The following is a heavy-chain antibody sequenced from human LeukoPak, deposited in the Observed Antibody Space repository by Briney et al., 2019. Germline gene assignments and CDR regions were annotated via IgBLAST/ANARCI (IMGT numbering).Heavy chain of an antibody. Sequence: SVKVSCKASGYTFTSYDINWVRQATGQGLEWMGGIIPIFGTANYAQKFQGRVTITADESTSTAYMELSSLRSEDTAVYYCARGGIVGASAAFDIWGQGTMVTVSS. CDR2: IIPIFGTA. CDR3: ARGGIVGASAAFDI. V-gene: IGHV1-69*13. CDR1: GYTFTSYD. J-gene: IGHJ3*02. D-gene: IGHD1-26*01.